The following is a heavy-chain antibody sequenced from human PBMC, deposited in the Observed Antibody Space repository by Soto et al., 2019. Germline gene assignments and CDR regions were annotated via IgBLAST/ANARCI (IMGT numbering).Heavy chain of an antibody. CDR3: ARYYYDSSGYLVFDY. Sequence: QVQLVESGGGLVKPGGSLRLSCAASGFTFSDYYMSWIRQAPGKGLEWVSYISSSSSYTNYADSVKGRFTISRDNAKNSLYLQMNGRRAEDTAVYYCARYYYDSSGYLVFDYWGQGTLVTVSS. D-gene: IGHD3-22*01. V-gene: IGHV3-11*05. CDR2: ISSSSSYT. CDR1: GFTFSDYY. J-gene: IGHJ4*02.